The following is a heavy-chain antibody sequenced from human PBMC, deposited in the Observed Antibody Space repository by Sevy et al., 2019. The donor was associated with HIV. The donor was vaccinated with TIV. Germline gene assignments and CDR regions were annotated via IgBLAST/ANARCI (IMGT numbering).Heavy chain of an antibody. CDR2: IKSKADGGAA. CDR1: NFPFSNAW. CDR3: ATAHGDYY. J-gene: IGHJ4*02. V-gene: IGHV3-15*07. Sequence: GGSLRLSCAASNFPFSNAWMNWIRQAPGKGLEWVGRIKSKADGGAADYSAPVKGRLTIARYDSNNALYLQMNSLKAEDPAVYFCATAHGDYYWGQGSLVTVSS. D-gene: IGHD4-17*01.